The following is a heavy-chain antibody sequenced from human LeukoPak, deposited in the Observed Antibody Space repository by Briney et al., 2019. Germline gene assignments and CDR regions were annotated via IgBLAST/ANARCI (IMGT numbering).Heavy chain of an antibody. J-gene: IGHJ4*02. CDR3: ARGGGVQYYFDW. CDR2: IYSGGRT. CDR1: GFTVSNNY. Sequence: AGSLTLSCAVSGFTVSNNYMSWVRQAAGKGLEWVSVIYSGGRTYYQPSVKGRFTISGDTSKNRLYCQMRSRRPEDMAVYYCARGGGVQYYFDWWGQGRLVTVSS. V-gene: IGHV3-53*05. D-gene: IGHD2-8*02.